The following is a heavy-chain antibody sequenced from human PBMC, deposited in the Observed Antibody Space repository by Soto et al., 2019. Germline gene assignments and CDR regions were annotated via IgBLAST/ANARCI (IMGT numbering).Heavy chain of an antibody. CDR2: INAGNGNT. CDR3: AREGWIQQDAFDI. CDR1: GYTFTSYA. D-gene: IGHD5-18*01. V-gene: IGHV1-3*01. Sequence: ASVKVSCKASGYTFTSYAMHWVRQAPGQRLEWMGWINAGNGNTKYSQKFQGRVTITRDTSASTAYMELSSLRSEDTAVYYCAREGWIQQDAFDIWGQGTMVTVSS. J-gene: IGHJ3*02.